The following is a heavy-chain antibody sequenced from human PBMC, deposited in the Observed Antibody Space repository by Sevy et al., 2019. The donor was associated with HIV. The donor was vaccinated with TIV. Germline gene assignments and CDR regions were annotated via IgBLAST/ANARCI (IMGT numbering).Heavy chain of an antibody. CDR3: AKVLGFGSGYDYAFDF. CDR2: IWYDGSNT. V-gene: IGHV3-33*06. D-gene: IGHD5-12*01. Sequence: GGSLRLSCAASGFIFSYYGMHWVRQAPGKGLEWVAVIWYDGSNTIYADSVKGRFTISRDNSKNMVFLEMNSLRPDDTGVYYCAKVLGFGSGYDYAFDFWGQGTMVTVSS. J-gene: IGHJ3*01. CDR1: GFIFSYYG.